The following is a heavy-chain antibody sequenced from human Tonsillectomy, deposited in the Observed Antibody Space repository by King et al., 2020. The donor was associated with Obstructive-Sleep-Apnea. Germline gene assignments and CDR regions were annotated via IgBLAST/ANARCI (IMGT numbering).Heavy chain of an antibody. V-gene: IGHV3-33*03. J-gene: IGHJ4*02. CDR1: GFTFSTYG. Sequence: VQLVESGGGVVQPGRSLRLSCVASGFTFSTYGMHWVRQAPGKGLEWVTLIWSDGSNKNYADSVKGRFTISRDNSKNTVYLQMNSLRVEDTAIYYCAKDLDVGXTXXXXQGTLVTVSS. CDR2: IWSDGSNK. CDR3: AKDLDVGXTXX.